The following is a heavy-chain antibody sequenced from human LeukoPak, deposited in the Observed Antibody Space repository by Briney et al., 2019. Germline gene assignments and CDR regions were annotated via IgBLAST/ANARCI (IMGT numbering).Heavy chain of an antibody. CDR3: AKGNDSWSGYLDY. D-gene: IGHD3-3*01. J-gene: IGHJ4*02. CDR2: IWYDGSNK. V-gene: IGHV3-33*06. CDR1: GFTFSSYG. Sequence: GGSLRLSCAASGFTFSSYGMHWVRQAPGKGLEWVAVIWYDGSNKYYADSVKGRFTISRDNSKNTLYLQMNSLRAEDTAVYYCAKGNDSWSGYLDYWGQGTLVTVSS.